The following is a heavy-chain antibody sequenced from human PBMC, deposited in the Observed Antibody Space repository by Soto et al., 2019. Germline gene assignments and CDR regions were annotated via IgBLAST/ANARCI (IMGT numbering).Heavy chain of an antibody. CDR2: IYYSGDT. CDR3: ARNQLLRYCSGGTCRLASGMDV. CDR1: GGSISSDSFY. V-gene: IGHV4-39*01. Sequence: SETLSLTCTVSGGSISSDSFYWAWIRQPAGKGLEWIGIIYYSGDTYYNPSLAGRLTMSVDTSNQFSLTLRSVTAADTALYYCARNQLLRYCSGGTCRLASGMDVWGQGPTATVTS. D-gene: IGHD2-15*01. J-gene: IGHJ6*02.